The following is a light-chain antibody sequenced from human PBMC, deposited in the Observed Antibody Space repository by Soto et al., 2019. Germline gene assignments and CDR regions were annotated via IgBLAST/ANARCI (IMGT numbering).Light chain of an antibody. CDR2: GAS. J-gene: IGKJ5*01. CDR3: HQRINWPTT. V-gene: IGKV3D-20*02. Sequence: EMVLTQSPATLSLSPGERATLSCRASQSVSSSYLAWYQQKPGQAPRLLIYGASSRAPGIPARFSGSGSGTDFTLTISSLEPEDFAIYYCHQRINWPTTFGQGTRLEIK. CDR1: QSVSSSY.